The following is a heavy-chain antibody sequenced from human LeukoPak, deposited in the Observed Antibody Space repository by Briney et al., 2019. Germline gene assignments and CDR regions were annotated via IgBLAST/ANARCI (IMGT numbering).Heavy chain of an antibody. CDR2: ISSSRSYI. Sequence: GGSLRLSCAASGFTFSSYSMNWARQAPGKGLEWVSYISSSRSYIYYADSVKGRFTISRDNSKNKMYLQMNTLRAEDTAVYYCARQRSGSYSHDAFDIWGQGTMVTVSS. CDR1: GFTFSSYS. CDR3: ARQRSGSYSHDAFDI. D-gene: IGHD1-26*01. J-gene: IGHJ3*02. V-gene: IGHV3-21*06.